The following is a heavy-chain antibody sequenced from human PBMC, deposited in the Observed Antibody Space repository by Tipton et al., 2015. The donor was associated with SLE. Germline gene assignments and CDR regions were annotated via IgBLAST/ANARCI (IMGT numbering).Heavy chain of an antibody. CDR2: INHSGST. J-gene: IGHJ3*02. CDR1: GGSFSGYY. Sequence: TLSLTCAVYGGSFSGYYWSWIRQPPGKGLEWIGEINHSGSTNYNPSLKSRVTISVDTSKNQFSLKLSSVTAADTAVYYCASHPYYDFWSATGAFDIWGQGTMVTVPS. V-gene: IGHV4-34*01. CDR3: ASHPYYDFWSATGAFDI. D-gene: IGHD3-3*01.